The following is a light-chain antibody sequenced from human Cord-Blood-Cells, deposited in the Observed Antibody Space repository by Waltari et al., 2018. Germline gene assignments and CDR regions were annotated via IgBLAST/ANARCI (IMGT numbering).Light chain of an antibody. Sequence: EIVLTQSPATLSLSPGERATLSCRASQSVSSYLDWYHQKPGQAPRLLIYDASNSATGIPARFSGSGSGTDFTLTISSLEPEDFAVYYCQQRSNWPPYTFGQGTKLEIK. J-gene: IGKJ2*01. CDR1: QSVSSY. CDR2: DAS. CDR3: QQRSNWPPYT. V-gene: IGKV3-11*01.